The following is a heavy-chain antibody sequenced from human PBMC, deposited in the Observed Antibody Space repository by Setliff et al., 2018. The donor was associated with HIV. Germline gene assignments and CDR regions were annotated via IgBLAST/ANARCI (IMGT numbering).Heavy chain of an antibody. CDR1: GGSINSGGYY. CDR3: ARVRLTMIMMVDYFDQ. V-gene: IGHV4-31*11. J-gene: IGHJ4*02. D-gene: IGHD3-22*01. Sequence: PSETLSLTCAVSGGSINSGGYYWTWIRQHPGMGLEWVGHIYSTGDTNYNPSLKSRVTLSADTSKNQLSLSLTSVTAADTAVYYCARVRLTMIMMVDYFDQWGQGTLVTVSS. CDR2: IYSTGDT.